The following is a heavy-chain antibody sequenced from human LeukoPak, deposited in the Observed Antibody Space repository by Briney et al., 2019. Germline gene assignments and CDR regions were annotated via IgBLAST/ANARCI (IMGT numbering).Heavy chain of an antibody. V-gene: IGHV3-15*01. Sequence: PGGSLRLSCAASGFTFSNAWMNWVRQAPGKGLEWVGRIKSKTAGGTTDYAAPVKGRFTISRDDSKNTVFLQMCSLKTEDTALYYCTSFVVREHCWGQGTLVTVSS. CDR3: TSFVVREHC. D-gene: IGHD3-10*01. CDR2: IKSKTAGGTT. J-gene: IGHJ4*02. CDR1: GFTFSNAW.